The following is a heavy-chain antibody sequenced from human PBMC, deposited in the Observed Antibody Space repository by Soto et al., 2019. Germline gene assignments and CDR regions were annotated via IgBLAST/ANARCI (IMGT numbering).Heavy chain of an antibody. D-gene: IGHD6-13*01. J-gene: IGHJ4*02. CDR1: GFAFGGFT. V-gene: IGHV3-23*01. CDR2: ISGSAART. Sequence: VQVLESGGGLVQPGGSLRLSCSVSGFAFGGFTMTWVRQAPGKGLEWVSSISGSAARTYYADSVQGRFTISRDNSKSSLHLQMNTLRVEDTAENYCTRGGLGTTGSCDFWGQATLVAVSS. CDR3: TRGGLGTTGSCDF.